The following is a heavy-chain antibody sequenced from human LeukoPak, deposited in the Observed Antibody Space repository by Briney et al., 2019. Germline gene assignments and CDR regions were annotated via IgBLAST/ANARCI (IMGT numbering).Heavy chain of an antibody. Sequence: PGGSLRLSCAASGFTFSYYWMSWVRQAPGKGLEWVSITYSDGNTYYAESVRGRFTVSRGYSKNTLYLQMKSLRVEDTAFYYCARDLSYFDYWGQGTMVTVSS. V-gene: IGHV3-53*01. J-gene: IGHJ3*01. CDR1: GFTFSYYW. D-gene: IGHD2/OR15-2a*01. CDR2: TYSDGNT. CDR3: ARDLSYFDY.